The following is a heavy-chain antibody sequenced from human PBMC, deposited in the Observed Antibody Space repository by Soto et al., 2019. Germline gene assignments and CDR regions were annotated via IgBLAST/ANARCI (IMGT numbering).Heavy chain of an antibody. D-gene: IGHD1-26*01. CDR1: GFTFSSYS. J-gene: IGHJ4*02. CDR3: ARDQRGGSYYGFDY. Sequence: EVQLVESGGGLVKPGGSLRLSCAASGFTFSSYSMNWVRQAPGKGLEWVSSISSSRSYIYYADSVKGRFTISRDNAKNSLYLQMNSLRAEDTAVYYCARDQRGGSYYGFDYWGQGTLVTVSS. V-gene: IGHV3-21*01. CDR2: ISSSRSYI.